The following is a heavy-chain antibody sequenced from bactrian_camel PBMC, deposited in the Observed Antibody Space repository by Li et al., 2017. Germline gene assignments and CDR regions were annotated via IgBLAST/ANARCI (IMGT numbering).Heavy chain of an antibody. CDR2: FDRDGST. V-gene: IGHV3S53*01. J-gene: IGHJ4*01. Sequence: HVQLVESGGGSVQTGGSLTLSCVASGVSDSNNCMAWFRRAPGKEREGVAAFDRDGSTSYVDSVKGRFTISKDNAKNTLYLQMNSLKPEDTAMYYCAAAEGHCSEFGLKDATIYLYWGQGTQVTVST. CDR1: GVSDSNNC. D-gene: IGHD3*01. CDR3: AAAEGHCSEFGLKDATIYLY.